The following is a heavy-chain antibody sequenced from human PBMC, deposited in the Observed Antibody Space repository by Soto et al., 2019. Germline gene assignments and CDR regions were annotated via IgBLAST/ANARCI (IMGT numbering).Heavy chain of an antibody. CDR3: ARGQGSGTNNWLDP. J-gene: IGHJ5*02. Sequence: PGKGLEWIGEINHIGSTNYNPSLKIRVAISVDTSKNQFSLKLSSVTAADTAVYYCARGQGSGTNNWLDPWGQGTLVTVSS. V-gene: IGHV4-34*01. D-gene: IGHD3-10*01. CDR2: INHIGST.